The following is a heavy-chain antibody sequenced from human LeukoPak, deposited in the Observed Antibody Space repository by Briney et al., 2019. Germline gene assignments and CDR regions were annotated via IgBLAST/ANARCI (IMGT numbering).Heavy chain of an antibody. CDR3: ARVDDRGHYSDSSGPRKLFDY. D-gene: IGHD3-22*01. V-gene: IGHV1-69*06. J-gene: IGHJ4*02. Sequence: SVKVSCKTSGGTFSSYSISWVRQAPGQGLEWMGGIIPMSGTIKYAQQFQGRVTMTADRSTSTAYMELSRLRSDDTAVYYCARVDDRGHYSDSSGPRKLFDYWGQGTLVTVSS. CDR2: IIPMSGTI. CDR1: GGTFSSYS.